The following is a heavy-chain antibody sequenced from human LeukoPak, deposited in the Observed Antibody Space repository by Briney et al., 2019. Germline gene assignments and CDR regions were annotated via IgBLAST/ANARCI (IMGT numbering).Heavy chain of an antibody. CDR3: ARARIELEPTPFDY. J-gene: IGHJ4*02. CDR1: GYTLTGYY. D-gene: IGHD1-1*01. V-gene: IGHV1-2*02. CDR2: INPNSGGT. Sequence: ASVKVSCKASGYTLTGYYMDWVRQAPGQGVEWVGWINPNSGGTNYAQKFQGRVTMTRDTSISTAYMELSRLRSDDTAVYYCARARIELEPTPFDYWGQGTLVTVSS.